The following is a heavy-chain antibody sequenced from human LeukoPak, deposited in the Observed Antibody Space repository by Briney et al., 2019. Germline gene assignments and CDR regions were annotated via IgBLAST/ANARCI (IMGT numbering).Heavy chain of an antibody. V-gene: IGHV4-34*01. CDR1: GGSFSGYY. J-gene: IGHJ4*02. CDR3: ARESVAGTNYFDY. CDR2: INHSGST. Sequence: SETLSLTCAVYGGSFSGYYWSWIRQPPGKGLEWIGEINHSGSTNYNPSLKSRVTISVDTSKNQSSLKLSSVTAADTAVYYCARESVAGTNYFDYWGQGTLVTVSS. D-gene: IGHD6-19*01.